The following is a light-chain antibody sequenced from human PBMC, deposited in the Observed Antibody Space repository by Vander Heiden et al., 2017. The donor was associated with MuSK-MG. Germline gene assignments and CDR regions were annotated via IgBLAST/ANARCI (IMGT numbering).Light chain of an antibody. CDR3: SSYTTSGTVI. J-gene: IGLJ2*01. V-gene: IGLV2-14*03. CDR2: DVS. Sequence: QSALTQPASVSGPPGRPITVSCTGTSSDVGNYNYVSWYQQHPGKAPKLMIFDVSNRPSGVSNRFSGSKSGNTASLTISGLQAEDEADYYCSSYTTSGTVIFGGGTKLTVL. CDR1: SSDVGNYNY.